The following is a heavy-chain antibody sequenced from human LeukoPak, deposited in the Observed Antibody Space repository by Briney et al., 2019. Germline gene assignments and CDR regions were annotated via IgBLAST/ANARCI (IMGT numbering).Heavy chain of an antibody. V-gene: IGHV4-34*01. CDR1: GGSFSGYY. CDR3: ARAIWRIQLYRTRTQWFDP. J-gene: IGHJ5*02. CDR2: INHSGST. D-gene: IGHD5-18*01. Sequence: SETLSLTCAVYGGSFSGYYWSWIRQPPGKGLEWIGEINHSGSTNCNPSLKSRVTISVDTSKNQFSLKLSSVTAADTAVYYCARAIWRIQLYRTRTQWFDPWGQGTLVTVSS.